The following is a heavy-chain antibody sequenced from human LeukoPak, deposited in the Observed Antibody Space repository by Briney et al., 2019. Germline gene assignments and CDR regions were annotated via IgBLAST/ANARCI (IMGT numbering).Heavy chain of an antibody. D-gene: IGHD2-21*02. V-gene: IGHV4-30-4*07. J-gene: IGHJ4*02. CDR3: ARGWGPAYCGGDCHRHFDY. CDR1: GGSISSGGYS. Sequence: SETLSLTCAVSGGSISSGGYSWNWIRQPPGKGLEWIGYIYNSGTTSYNPSLKSRVTMSVDTSKNQFSLKLNSMTAADTALYCARGWGPAYCGGDCHRHFDYWGQGTLVTVSS. CDR2: IYNSGTT.